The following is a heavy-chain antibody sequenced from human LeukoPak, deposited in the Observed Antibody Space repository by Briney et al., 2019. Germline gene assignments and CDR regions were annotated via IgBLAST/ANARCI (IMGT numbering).Heavy chain of an antibody. CDR2: IRYDGSNK. CDR3: AKDQRTPSYFDY. CDR1: GFTFSSYA. D-gene: IGHD2-21*01. J-gene: IGHJ4*02. V-gene: IGHV3-30*02. Sequence: GGSLRLSCAASGFTFSSYAMSWVRQAPGKGLEWVAFIRYDGSNKYYADSVKGRFTISRDNSKNTLYLQMNSLRAEDTAVYYCAKDQRTPSYFDYWGQGTLVTVSS.